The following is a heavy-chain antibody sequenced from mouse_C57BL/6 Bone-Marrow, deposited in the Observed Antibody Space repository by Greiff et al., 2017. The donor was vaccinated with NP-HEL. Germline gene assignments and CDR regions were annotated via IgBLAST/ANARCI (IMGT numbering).Heavy chain of an antibody. Sequence: EVQLVESGGGLVKPGGSLKLSCAASGFTFSDYGMHWVRQAPEKGLEWVAYLSSGSSTIYYADTVKGRFTISRDNAKNTLFLQMTSLRSEDTAMYYCARRYGSPYAMDYWGQGTSVTVSS. CDR1: GFTFSDYG. V-gene: IGHV5-17*01. CDR3: ARRYGSPYAMDY. J-gene: IGHJ4*01. D-gene: IGHD1-1*01. CDR2: LSSGSSTI.